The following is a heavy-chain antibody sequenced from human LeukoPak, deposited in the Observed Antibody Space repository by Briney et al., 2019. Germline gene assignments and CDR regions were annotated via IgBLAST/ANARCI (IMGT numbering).Heavy chain of an antibody. D-gene: IGHD1-26*01. CDR2: FDPEDGET. J-gene: IGHJ4*02. V-gene: IGHV1-24*01. CDR3: ATVFRGAFRHEASFGY. CDR1: GYTLTELS. Sequence: VASVKVSCKVSGYTLTELSMHWVRQAPGKGLEWMGGFDPEDGETIYAQKFQGRVTMTEDTSTDTAYMELSSLRSEDTAVYYCATVFRGAFRHEASFGYWGQGTLVTVSS.